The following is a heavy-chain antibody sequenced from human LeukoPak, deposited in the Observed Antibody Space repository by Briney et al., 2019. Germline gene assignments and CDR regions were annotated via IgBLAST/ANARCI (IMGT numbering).Heavy chain of an antibody. D-gene: IGHD3-22*01. CDR1: GXSISSSSDY. J-gene: IGHJ4*02. CDR3: ARRVVTITPYFDY. V-gene: IGHV4-39*01. Sequence: PSETLSLTCTVSGXSISSSSDYWDWIRQPPGKGLEWIGTIYYSGDTYYNPSLKSRVTISVDTSKNQFSLKLSSVTAADTAVYYCARRVVTITPYFDYWGQGTLVTVSS. CDR2: IYYSGDT.